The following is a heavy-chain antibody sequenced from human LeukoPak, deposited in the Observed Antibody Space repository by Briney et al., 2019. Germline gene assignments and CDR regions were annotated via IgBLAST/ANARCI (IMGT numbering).Heavy chain of an antibody. D-gene: IGHD2-15*01. CDR1: GYSFTSYW. CDR2: IDPSDSYT. CDR3: ARLSGCSGGSCYTSGIQHYYYYGMDV. V-gene: IGHV5-10-1*01. Sequence: GEPLKISCKGSGYSFTSYWISWVRAMRGKGLEWMGRIDPSDSYTNDTPSFQGHVTISADKSISTAYLQWSSLKASATAMYYCARLSGCSGGSCYTSGIQHYYYYGMDVWGQGTTVTVSS. J-gene: IGHJ6*02.